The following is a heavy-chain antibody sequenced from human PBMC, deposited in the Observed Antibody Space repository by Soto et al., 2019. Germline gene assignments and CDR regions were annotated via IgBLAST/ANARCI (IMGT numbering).Heavy chain of an antibody. CDR3: ARSVTP. CDR1: GGSISSYF. D-gene: IGHD3-10*01. V-gene: IGHV4-59*12. J-gene: IGHJ5*02. CDR2: IYYSGST. Sequence: SETLSLTCTVSGGSISSYFWSWIRQPPGKGLEWIGYIYYSGSTYYNPSLKSRVTISVDTSKNQFSLKLSSVTAADTAVYYCARSVTPWGQGTLVTVSS.